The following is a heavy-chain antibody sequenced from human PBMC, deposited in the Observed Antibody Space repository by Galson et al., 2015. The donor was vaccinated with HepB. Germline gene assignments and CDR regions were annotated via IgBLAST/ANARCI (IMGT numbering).Heavy chain of an antibody. V-gene: IGHV3-74*01. CDR1: GLTFSNYW. CDR2: INGDGSIT. D-gene: IGHD3-16*01. J-gene: IGHJ4*02. Sequence: SLRLSCAASGLTFSNYWMHWVRQVPGKGLVWVSAINGDGSITTYADSVKGRFTISRDNAKNTLYLQMDSLRAEDTAVYYCGGQVSLGYWGQGTLVTVSS. CDR3: GGQVSLGY.